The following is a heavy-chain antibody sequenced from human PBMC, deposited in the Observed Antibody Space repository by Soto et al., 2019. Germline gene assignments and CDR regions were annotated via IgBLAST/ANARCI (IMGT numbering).Heavy chain of an antibody. Sequence: QVQLVQSGAEVKKPGSSVKVSCKASGGTFSSYAISWVRQAPGQGLEWMGGIIPIFGTANYAQKFQGRVTITADESTSTAYMELSRLRSEDTAVYYSASVLALHYYDGMDVWGQGTTVTVSS. V-gene: IGHV1-69*12. CDR3: ASVLALHYYDGMDV. CDR2: IIPIFGTA. D-gene: IGHD1-7*01. CDR1: GGTFSSYA. J-gene: IGHJ6*02.